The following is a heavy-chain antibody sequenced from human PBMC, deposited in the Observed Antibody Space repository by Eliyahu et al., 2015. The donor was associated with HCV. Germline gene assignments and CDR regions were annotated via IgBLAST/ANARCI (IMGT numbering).Heavy chain of an antibody. D-gene: IGHD3-22*01. J-gene: IGHJ4*02. Sequence: EVQLVESGGGXVKPGGSLRLSCAASGXTXSXXXXXWVRQAPGKGLEWVSSISSSSSYIYYADSVKGRFTISRDNAKNSLYLQMNSLRAEDTAVYYCARGGRERYYYDSSGYNNQFDYWGQGTLVTVSS. CDR1: GXTXSXXX. CDR3: ARGGRERYYYDSSGYNNQFDY. CDR2: ISSSSSYI. V-gene: IGHV3-21*01.